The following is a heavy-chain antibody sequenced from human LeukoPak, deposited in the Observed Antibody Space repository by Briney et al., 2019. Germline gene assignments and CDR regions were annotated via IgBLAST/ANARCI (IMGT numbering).Heavy chain of an antibody. V-gene: IGHV4-39*01. CDR3: ATSRRVTGVSPGYFDY. CDR2: MFYSGNT. D-gene: IGHD3-10*01. CDR1: GGSISSNNYY. Sequence: SETLSLTCTVSGGSISSNNYYWGWIRQPPGKGVEWIGSMFYSGNTYYNVSLRSRVTISVDTSKNQFSLKLSSVTAADTAVYYCATSRRVTGVSPGYFDYWGQGTLLTVSS. J-gene: IGHJ4*02.